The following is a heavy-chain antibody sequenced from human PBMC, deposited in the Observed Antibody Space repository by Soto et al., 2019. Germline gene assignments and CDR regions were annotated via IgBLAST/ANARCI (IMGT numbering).Heavy chain of an antibody. D-gene: IGHD3-16*01. Sequence: ASVKVSCKASGYTFTSYYMDWVRQAPGQGLEWMGIINPSGGSTSYAQKFQGRVTMTRDTSTSTVYMELSSLRSEDTAVYYCARDWSYYDYIWGSPDYWGQGTLVTVSS. CDR1: GYTFTSYY. V-gene: IGHV1-46*03. CDR2: INPSGGST. J-gene: IGHJ4*02. CDR3: ARDWSYYDYIWGSPDY.